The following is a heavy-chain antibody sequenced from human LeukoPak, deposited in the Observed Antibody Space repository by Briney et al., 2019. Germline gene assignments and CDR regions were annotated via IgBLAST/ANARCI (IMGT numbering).Heavy chain of an antibody. Sequence: ASVKVSCKASGYMFTSYDINWVRQATGQGLEWMGWLNPYSGDTTYAQKFQGKVTITRNTSTNTAYMELSSLRSEDTAIYYCARGPAAYMKRDNNWFDPWGQGTLVTVSS. CDR2: LNPYSGDT. CDR3: ARGPAAYMKRDNNWFDP. CDR1: GYMFTSYD. D-gene: IGHD2-2*02. J-gene: IGHJ5*02. V-gene: IGHV1-8*01.